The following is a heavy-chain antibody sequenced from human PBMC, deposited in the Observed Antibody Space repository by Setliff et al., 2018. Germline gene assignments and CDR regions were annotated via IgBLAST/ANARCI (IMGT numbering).Heavy chain of an antibody. V-gene: IGHV4-31*11. CDR3: ARMSGFQYIDV. CDR1: GGSISTDPYF. D-gene: IGHD3-3*01. J-gene: IGHJ6*03. CDR2: ISYSGRT. Sequence: SETLSLTCAVSGGSISTDPYFWTWIRQHPVKGLEWIGYISYSGRTSYNPSLYSRITVSLDRSKNQFSLSLTSVTAEDTAVYYCARMSGFQYIDVWDKGTTVTVSS.